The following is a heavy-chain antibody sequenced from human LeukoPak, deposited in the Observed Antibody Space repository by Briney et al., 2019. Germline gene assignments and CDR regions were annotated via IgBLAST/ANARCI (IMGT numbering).Heavy chain of an antibody. J-gene: IGHJ5*02. CDR1: GFTFSSYW. D-gene: IGHD1-26*01. CDR3: ASERMRGSLNWFDP. Sequence: GGSLRLSCAASGFTFSSYWMSWVRQAPGKGLEWVANIKQDGSEKYYVDSVKGRFTISRDNAKNSLYLQMDSLRAEDTAVYYCASERMRGSLNWFDPWGQGTLVTVSS. V-gene: IGHV3-7*01. CDR2: IKQDGSEK.